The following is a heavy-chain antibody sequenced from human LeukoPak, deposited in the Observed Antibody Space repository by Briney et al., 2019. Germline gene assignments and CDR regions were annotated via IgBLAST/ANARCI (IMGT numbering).Heavy chain of an antibody. CDR2: ISGSGAST. V-gene: IGHV3-23*01. CDR1: RFTFSNYW. CDR3: AKKYNTGLDP. J-gene: IGHJ5*02. D-gene: IGHD1-14*01. Sequence: PGGSLRLSCADSRFTFSNYWMSWVRQAPGKGLEWVSDISGSGASTYYADSVKGRFTISRDNSKNTLYLQMNSLRAEDTAVYYCAKKYNTGLDPWGQGTLVTVSS.